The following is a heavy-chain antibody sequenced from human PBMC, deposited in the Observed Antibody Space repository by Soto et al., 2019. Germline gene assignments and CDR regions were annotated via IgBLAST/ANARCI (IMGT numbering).Heavy chain of an antibody. J-gene: IGHJ6*02. Sequence: GGSLRLSCAASGFTFSIYAMHLVRQAPGKGLECGAGISDDGSNKYYADSVKGRFTIARDNSKNTLYLQMNSPRAEETAVYYCATSSSAYSSSSSSYHGMDVWGQGKTVTVSS. D-gene: IGHD6-6*01. CDR3: ATSSSAYSSSSSSYHGMDV. CDR2: ISDDGSNK. CDR1: GFTFSIYA. V-gene: IGHV3-30-3*01.